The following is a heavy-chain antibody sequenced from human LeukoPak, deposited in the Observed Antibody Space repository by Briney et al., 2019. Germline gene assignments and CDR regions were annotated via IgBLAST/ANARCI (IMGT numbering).Heavy chain of an antibody. Sequence: SETLSLTCTVSGYSISSGYYWGWIRQPPGKGLEWIGSIYHSGSTYYNPSLKSRVTISVDTSKNQFSLKLSSVTAADTAVYYCASGASSGWPNWFDPWGQGTLVTVSS. J-gene: IGHJ5*02. D-gene: IGHD6-19*01. CDR1: GYSISSGYY. V-gene: IGHV4-38-2*02. CDR2: IYHSGST. CDR3: ASGASSGWPNWFDP.